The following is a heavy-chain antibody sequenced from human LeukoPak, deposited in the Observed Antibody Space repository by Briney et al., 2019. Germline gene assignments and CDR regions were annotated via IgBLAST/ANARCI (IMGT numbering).Heavy chain of an antibody. CDR1: GGSISSGGYY. CDR2: IYYSGST. V-gene: IGHV4-31*03. J-gene: IGHJ4*02. CDR3: AKGALRVPFDY. Sequence: SQTLSLTCTVSGGSISSGGYYWSWIRQHPGKGLEWIGYIYYSGSTYYNPSLKSRVTILVDTSKNQFSLKLSSVTAADTAVYYCAKGALRVPFDYWGQGILVTVSS.